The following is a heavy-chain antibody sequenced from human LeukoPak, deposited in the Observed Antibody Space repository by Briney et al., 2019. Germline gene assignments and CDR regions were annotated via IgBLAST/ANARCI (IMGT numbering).Heavy chain of an antibody. V-gene: IGHV4-59*12. J-gene: IGHJ4*02. CDR1: GGSITSYY. CDR3: ARDIMATY. D-gene: IGHD5-12*01. Sequence: PSETLSLTCTVSGGSITSYYWSWIRQPPGKGLEWIGFIYYTGSTNYNPSLKSRVTISVDTSKNQFSLKLSSLTAADTAVYYCARDIMATYWGQGTLVTVSS. CDR2: IYYTGST.